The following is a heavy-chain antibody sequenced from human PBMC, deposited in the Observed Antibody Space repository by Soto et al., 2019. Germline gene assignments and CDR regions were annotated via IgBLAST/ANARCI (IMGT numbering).Heavy chain of an antibody. CDR3: ARHAGGPCER. CDR1: GAPITINY. CDR2: IYYSVST. Sequence: SETLSLTCTVSGAPITINYWSWIRQAPGKGLEWIGYIYYSVSTTYNPSLKSRVTMSADTSKDQFSLKLNSVTAADTAVYYCARHAGGPCERWGTEIMVSISS. D-gene: IGHD2-15*01. J-gene: IGHJ4*01. V-gene: IGHV4-59*01.